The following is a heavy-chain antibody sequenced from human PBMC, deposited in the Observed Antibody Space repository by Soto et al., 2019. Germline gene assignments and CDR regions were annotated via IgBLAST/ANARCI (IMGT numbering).Heavy chain of an antibody. D-gene: IGHD5-18*01. V-gene: IGHV3-23*01. CDR2: LSDSGVSP. CDR3: AKMTSDSYGRNYGMDV. CDR1: GFPFSRYA. J-gene: IGHJ6*02. Sequence: EVHLLESGGGLVQPGGSLRLSCAGSGFPFSRYAMSWVRQAPEKGLEWVSALSDSGVSPYYADSVKGRFTISRDNSKNTLYLQMDSLRVEDTALYYCAKMTSDSYGRNYGMDVWGQGTTVTVSS.